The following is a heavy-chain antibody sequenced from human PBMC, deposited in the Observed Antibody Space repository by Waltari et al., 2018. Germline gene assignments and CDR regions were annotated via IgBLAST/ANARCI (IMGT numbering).Heavy chain of an antibody. CDR1: GFTVSSTS. V-gene: IGHV3-53*01. CDR2: SYSHGTT. J-gene: IGHJ4*02. CDR3: TTRVAISGVPGMPDY. Sequence: EVQLVESGGGLIQAGGSLRLSCAASGFTVSSTSMAWVRQDPGKGVESVTISYSHGTTSYADSVKGRFTISRDNSKNTLFLQMSSVRVDDTAMYYCTTRVAISGVPGMPDYWGQGTLVTVSS. D-gene: IGHD2-15*01.